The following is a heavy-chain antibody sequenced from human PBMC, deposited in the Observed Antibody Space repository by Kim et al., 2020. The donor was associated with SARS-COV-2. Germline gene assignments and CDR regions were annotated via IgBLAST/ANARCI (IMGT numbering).Heavy chain of an antibody. CDR2: IYYSGST. J-gene: IGHJ4*02. Sequence: SETLSLTCTVSGGSISSSSYYWGWIRQPPGKGLEWIGSIYYSGSTYYNPSLKSRVTISVDTSKNQFSLKLSSVTAADTAVYYCARQTGAAGRNFYYWGQG. CDR3: ARQTGAAGRNFYY. CDR1: GGSISSSSYY. D-gene: IGHD6-13*01. V-gene: IGHV4-39*01.